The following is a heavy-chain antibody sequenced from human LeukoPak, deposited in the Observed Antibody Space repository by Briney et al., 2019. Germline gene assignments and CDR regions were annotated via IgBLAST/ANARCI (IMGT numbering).Heavy chain of an antibody. CDR2: IIPIFGTA. Sequence: SVKVSCKASGGTFSSYAISWVRQAPGQGLEWMGGIIPIFGTANYAQKFQGRVTITADESTSTAYMELSSLRSEDTAVYYCAVSPYSITIFGVVIIGWFDPWGQGTLVTVSS. CDR1: GGTFSSYA. J-gene: IGHJ5*02. D-gene: IGHD3-3*01. V-gene: IGHV1-69*13. CDR3: AVSPYSITIFGVVIIGWFDP.